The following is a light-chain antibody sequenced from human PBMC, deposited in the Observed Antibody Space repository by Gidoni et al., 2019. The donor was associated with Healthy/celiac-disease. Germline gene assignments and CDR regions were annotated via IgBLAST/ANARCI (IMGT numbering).Light chain of an antibody. J-gene: IGKJ1*01. CDR2: GAS. Sequence: EIVLTQSPGTLSLSPWERATLSCRASQSVSSIYLAWYQQKPGQAPRLLIYGASSRATGIPDRFSGSGSGTDFTLTIIRLEPEDFAVYYCQQYGSSPRTFGPGTKVEIK. V-gene: IGKV3-20*01. CDR1: QSVSSIY. CDR3: QQYGSSPRT.